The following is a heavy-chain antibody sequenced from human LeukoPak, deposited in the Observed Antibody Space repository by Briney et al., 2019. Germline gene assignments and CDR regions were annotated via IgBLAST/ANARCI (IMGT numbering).Heavy chain of an antibody. CDR2: ISANGGGT. D-gene: IGHD6-13*01. CDR3: AKGSSPFDY. Sequence: GGSLRLSCAASGFTFDDYGMSWVRQAPGKGLEWVSAISANGGGTYYADSVKGRFTISRDNSKNTLYLQMNSLRAEDTAVYYCAKGSSPFDYWGQGTLVTVSS. V-gene: IGHV3-23*01. CDR1: GFTFDDYG. J-gene: IGHJ4*02.